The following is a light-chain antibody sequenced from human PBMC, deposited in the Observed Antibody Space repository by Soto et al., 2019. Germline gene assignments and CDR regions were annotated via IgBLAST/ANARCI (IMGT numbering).Light chain of an antibody. CDR2: VGTGGIVG. CDR3: GADHGSGSNFLVV. J-gene: IGLJ2*01. V-gene: IGLV9-49*01. CDR1: SGYSNYK. Sequence: QPVLTQPPSASASLGASVTLTCTLNSGYSNYKVDWYQQRPGKGPRFVMRVGTGGIVGSKGDGIPDRFSVLGSGLNRYLTIKNIQEEDEGDYHCGADHGSGSNFLVVFGGGTKLTVL.